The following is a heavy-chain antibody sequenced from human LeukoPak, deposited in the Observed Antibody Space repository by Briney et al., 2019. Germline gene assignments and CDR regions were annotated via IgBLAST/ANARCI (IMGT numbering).Heavy chain of an antibody. CDR2: IYPSDSDT. CDR1: GYSFTTNW. J-gene: IGHJ6*02. Sequence: GESLKISCKGSGYSFTTNWIGWVRQMPGKGLEWMGIIYPSDSDTRYSPSFQGQVTISADKSISTAYLQWSSLKASDTAMYYCARSRDYGSGSYYMNYYGMDVWGQGTTVTVSS. D-gene: IGHD3-10*01. V-gene: IGHV5-51*01. CDR3: ARSRDYGSGSYYMNYYGMDV.